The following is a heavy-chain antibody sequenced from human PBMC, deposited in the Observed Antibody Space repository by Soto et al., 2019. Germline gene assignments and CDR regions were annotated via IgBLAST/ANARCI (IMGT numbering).Heavy chain of an antibody. CDR3: ATSNSNRADF. CDR2: VDPEDGET. Sequence: EDQLVQSGAEVKKPGTTVKISCKVSGYTFTDHFIYWVRQAPGQGLEWMGFVDPEDGETSYVENFRGRVITSANTSTTTAYIDLSSLLADDTAVYFGATSNSNRADFLGQVTLVTVSS. J-gene: IGHJ4*02. CDR1: GYTFTDHF. V-gene: IGHV1-69-2*01. D-gene: IGHD5-18*01.